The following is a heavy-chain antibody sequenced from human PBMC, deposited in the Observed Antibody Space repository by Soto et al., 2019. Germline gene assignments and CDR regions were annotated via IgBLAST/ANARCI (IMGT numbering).Heavy chain of an antibody. Sequence: GGSLRLSCAASGFTFSSYSMNWVRQAPGKGLEWVSSISSSSSYIYYADSVKGRFTISRDNAKNSLYLQMNSLRAEDTAVYYCARYSTWGYSSSWYGGSFDYWGQGTLVTVS. D-gene: IGHD6-13*01. CDR1: GFTFSSYS. CDR3: ARYSTWGYSSSWYGGSFDY. V-gene: IGHV3-21*01. J-gene: IGHJ4*02. CDR2: ISSSSSYI.